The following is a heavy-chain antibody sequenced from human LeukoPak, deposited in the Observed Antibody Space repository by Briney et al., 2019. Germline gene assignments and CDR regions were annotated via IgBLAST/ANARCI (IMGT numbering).Heavy chain of an antibody. V-gene: IGHV4-34*01. CDR3: ARGGAIFGVVTRYYMDV. CDR2: INHSGST. D-gene: IGHD3-3*01. J-gene: IGHJ6*03. CDR1: GGSFSGYY. Sequence: SETLSLTCAVYGGSFSGYYWSWIRQPPGKGLEWIGEINHSGSTNYNPSLKSRVTISVGTSKNQFSLKLSSVTAADTAVYYCARGGAIFGVVTRYYMDVWGKGTTVTVSS.